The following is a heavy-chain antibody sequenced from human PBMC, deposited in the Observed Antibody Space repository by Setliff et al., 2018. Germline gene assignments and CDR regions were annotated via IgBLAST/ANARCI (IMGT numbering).Heavy chain of an antibody. CDR1: GGSISHHY. Sequence: SETLSLTCTVSGGSISHHYWNWIRQPPGKGLEWIGYVGYNGNTHYNPSLNSRVTMSVDTSRNQFSLKLSSVTAADTAVYYCARGATVVIYYYMDVWGKGTTVTVS. D-gene: IGHD4-17*01. J-gene: IGHJ6*03. V-gene: IGHV4-59*11. CDR2: VGYNGNT. CDR3: ARGATVVIYYYMDV.